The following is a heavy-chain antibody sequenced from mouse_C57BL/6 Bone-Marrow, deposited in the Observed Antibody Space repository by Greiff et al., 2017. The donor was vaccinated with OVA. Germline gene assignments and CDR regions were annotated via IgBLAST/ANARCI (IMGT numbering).Heavy chain of an antibody. CDR3: ARNSDYSNYDYYAMDY. CDR1: GFSLTSYG. V-gene: IGHV2-2*01. CDR2: IWSGGST. J-gene: IGHJ4*01. D-gene: IGHD2-5*01. Sequence: VQRVESGPGLVQPSQSLSITCTVSGFSLTSYGVHWVRQSPGKGLEWLGVIWSGGSTDYNAAFISRLSISKDNSKSQVFFKMNSLQADDTAIYYCARNSDYSNYDYYAMDYWGQGTSVTVSS.